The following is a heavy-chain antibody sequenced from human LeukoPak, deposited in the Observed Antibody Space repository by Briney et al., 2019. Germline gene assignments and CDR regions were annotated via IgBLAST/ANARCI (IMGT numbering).Heavy chain of an antibody. CDR3: ARDLAIVVVIADYGMDV. D-gene: IGHD3-22*01. CDR1: GFTFSSYG. Sequence: GGSLRPSCAASGFTFSSYGMHWVRQAPGKGLEWVAVIWYDGSNKYYADSVKGRFTISRDNSKNTLYLQMNSLRAEDAAVYYCARDLAIVVVIADYGMDVWGQGTTVTVSS. CDR2: IWYDGSNK. V-gene: IGHV3-33*01. J-gene: IGHJ6*02.